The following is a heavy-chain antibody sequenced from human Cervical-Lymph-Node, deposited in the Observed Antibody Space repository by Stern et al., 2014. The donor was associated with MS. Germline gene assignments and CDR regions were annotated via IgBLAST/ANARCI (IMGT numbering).Heavy chain of an antibody. Sequence: EVQLVESGGGLVQPGGSLRLSCAVSGLTASSTYMNWVRQPPGRGLEWVSIISRGGSAYYAESVKARFTISRNNSQNVVYLQMNSLRAEDTAVYYCARSHFYDRSGSVSEAFDFWGQGTMVTVSS. CDR2: ISRGGSA. CDR3: ARSHFYDRSGSVSEAFDF. CDR1: GLTASSTY. J-gene: IGHJ3*01. D-gene: IGHD3-22*01. V-gene: IGHV3-53*04.